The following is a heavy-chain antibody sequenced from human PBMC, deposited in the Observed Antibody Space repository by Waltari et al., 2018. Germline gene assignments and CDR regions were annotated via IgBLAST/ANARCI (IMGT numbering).Heavy chain of an antibody. J-gene: IGHJ4*02. V-gene: IGHV4-59*08. CDR1: GGSISSYY. CDR2: IYYSGST. Sequence: QVQLQESGPGLVKPSETLSLTCTVSGGSISSYYWSWIRQPPGKGLEWIGYIYYSGSTNKNPSRKSRVTISVDTSKNQFALKLSSVTAADTAVYYCARHNSGSYYVDYWGQGTLVTVSS. D-gene: IGHD1-26*01. CDR3: ARHNSGSYYVDY.